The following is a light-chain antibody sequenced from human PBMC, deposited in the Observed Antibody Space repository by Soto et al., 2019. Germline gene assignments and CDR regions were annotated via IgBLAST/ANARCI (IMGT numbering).Light chain of an antibody. CDR2: GAS. Sequence: EIVLTQSPGTLSLSPGERATLSCRASQSVSTSFLAWYQQKPGQAPRLLIYGASSRATGIPDRFSGSGSGADFTLTISRLEPEDFAVYYCQQHGSGPLTFGGGTKVEIK. J-gene: IGKJ4*01. CDR3: QQHGSGPLT. V-gene: IGKV3-20*01. CDR1: QSVSTSF.